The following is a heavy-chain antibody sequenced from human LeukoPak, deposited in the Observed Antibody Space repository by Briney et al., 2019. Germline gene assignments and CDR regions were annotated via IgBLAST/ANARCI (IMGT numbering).Heavy chain of an antibody. CDR1: GGSISSYY. D-gene: IGHD2-15*01. CDR2: IYYSGST. Sequence: SETLSLTCTVSGGSISSYYWSWIRQPPGKGLEWIGYIYYSGSTNYNPSLKSRVTISVDTSKNQFSLKLSSVTAADTAVYYCARGYCSGSCYGGAAFDIWGQGTMVTVSS. J-gene: IGHJ3*02. CDR3: ARGYCSGSCYGGAAFDI. V-gene: IGHV4-59*01.